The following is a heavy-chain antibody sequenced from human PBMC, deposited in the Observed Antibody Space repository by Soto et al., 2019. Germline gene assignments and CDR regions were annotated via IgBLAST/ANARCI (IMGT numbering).Heavy chain of an antibody. V-gene: IGHV4-61*01. CDR3: ARDSRGWYLLDY. D-gene: IGHD6-19*01. J-gene: IGHJ4*02. CDR2: IYYSGST. CDR1: GVSVSSGSYY. Sequence: QVQLQESGPGLVKPSETLSLTCTVSGVSVSSGSYYWSWIRQPPGKGLEWIGYIYYSGSTNYNPSLKSRVTVSVDTSKNQSALKLSSVTAADTAVYYCARDSRGWYLLDYWGQGALVTVSS.